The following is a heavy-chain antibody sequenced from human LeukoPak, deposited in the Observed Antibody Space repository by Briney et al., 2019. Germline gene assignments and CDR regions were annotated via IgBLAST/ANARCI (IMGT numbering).Heavy chain of an antibody. J-gene: IGHJ6*03. CDR3: ARTTEGGYTYGYFYYYYMDV. Sequence: SETLSLTCTVSGGSISSGSYYWSWFRQPAEKGLEWIGRIYTSGSTYYNPSLKSRVTTSVDTSKNQFSLKLSSVTAADTAVYYCARTTEGGYTYGYFYYYYMDVWGKGTTVTISS. CDR1: GGSISSGSYY. V-gene: IGHV4-61*02. CDR2: IYTSGST. D-gene: IGHD5-18*01.